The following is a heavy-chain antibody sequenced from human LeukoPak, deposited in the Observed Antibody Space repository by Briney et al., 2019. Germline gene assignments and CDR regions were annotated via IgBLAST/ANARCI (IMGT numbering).Heavy chain of an antibody. D-gene: IGHD3-10*01. CDR1: GFTFSNAW. CDR3: TTGAGGSDDAFDI. J-gene: IGHJ3*02. CDR2: VKSKTDGGTT. Sequence: PGGSLRLSCAASGFTFSNAWMSWVRQAPGKGLEWVGRVKSKTDGGTTDYAAPVKGRFTISRDDSKNTLYLQMNSLKTEDTAVYYCTTGAGGSDDAFDIWGQGTMVTASS. V-gene: IGHV3-15*01.